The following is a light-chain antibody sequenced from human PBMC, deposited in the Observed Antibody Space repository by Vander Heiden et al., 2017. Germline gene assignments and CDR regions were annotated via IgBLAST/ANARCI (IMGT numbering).Light chain of an antibody. CDR3: QQFVASPLT. CDR1: QSIRNNY. J-gene: IGKJ3*01. Sequence: EIVLTHSPGTLSLSPGERATVSCMASQSIRNNYLAWYQQRPGQAPRLLIYGASSRATGIPDRFSGSGSGTDFTLTISRLEPEDFAVYYCQQFVASPLTFGPGTKVDI. CDR2: GAS. V-gene: IGKV3-20*01.